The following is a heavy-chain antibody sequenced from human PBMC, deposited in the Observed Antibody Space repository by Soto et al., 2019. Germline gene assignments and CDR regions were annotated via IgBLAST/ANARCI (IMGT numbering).Heavy chain of an antibody. J-gene: IGHJ4*02. CDR3: AKSAPMDAGDKYYYDF. CDR2: IIPFFGTA. V-gene: IGHV1-69*01. D-gene: IGHD4-17*01. CDR1: GVTFSTFG. Sequence: GAQLKCPFKASGVTFSTFGISSVRQAPGQVLEWMGGIIPFFGTARYSQKFEDRITITADESTNTVYMDLRSLTSEDTAIYYCAKSAPMDAGDKYYYDFWGQGAMVTVSS.